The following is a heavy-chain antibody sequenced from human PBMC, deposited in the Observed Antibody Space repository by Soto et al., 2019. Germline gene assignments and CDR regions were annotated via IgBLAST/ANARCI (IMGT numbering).Heavy chain of an antibody. J-gene: IGHJ5*01. CDR3: ARDFYDSVGYTWFDS. CDR2: IHNSGTS. Sequence: PSETLSLTCTVSGDTSTSYYWGWIRQSPGKGLEWIGHIHNSGTSTHNPSLNGRVTISIDMSKKQFSLKLTSLTSADTAVYYCARDFYDSVGYTWFDSWSQGTPVTSPQ. CDR1: GDTSTSYY. V-gene: IGHV4-59*01. D-gene: IGHD3-22*01.